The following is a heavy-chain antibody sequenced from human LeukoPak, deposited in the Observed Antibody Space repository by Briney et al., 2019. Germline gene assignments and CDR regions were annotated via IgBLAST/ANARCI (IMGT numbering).Heavy chain of an antibody. CDR2: IYYSGNT. V-gene: IGHV4-39*07. CDR3: AREASDY. Sequence: PSETLSLTCTVSGGSISSSTYYWGWIRQPPRKGLEWVGSIYYSGNTYYSPSLKSRATISADTSKNQLSLKLSSVTAADTAVYYCAREASDYWGQGTLVTVSS. CDR1: GGSISSSTYY. J-gene: IGHJ4*02.